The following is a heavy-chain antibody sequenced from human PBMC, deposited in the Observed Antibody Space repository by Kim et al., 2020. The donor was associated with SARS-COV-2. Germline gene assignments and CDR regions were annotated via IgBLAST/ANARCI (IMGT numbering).Heavy chain of an antibody. J-gene: IGHJ4*02. CDR3: AREMFPFSGSWVYYFDY. Sequence: GGSLRLSCAASGFTFSSYAMHWVRQAPGKGLEWVAVISYDGSNKYYADSVKGRFTISRDNSKNTLYLQMNSLRAEDTAVYYCAREMFPFSGSWVYYFDYWGQGTLVTVSS. D-gene: IGHD3-10*01. CDR1: GFTFSSYA. V-gene: IGHV3-30*04. CDR2: ISYDGSNK.